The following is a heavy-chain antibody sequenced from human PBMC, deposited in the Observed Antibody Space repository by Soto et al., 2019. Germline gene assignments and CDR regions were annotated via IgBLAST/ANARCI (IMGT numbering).Heavy chain of an antibody. V-gene: IGHV3-23*01. Sequence: GGSLRLSCAASGFTFSSYSMTWLRQAPGKGLEWVSAISGSGGSTYYADSVKGRFTISRDNSKNTLYLQMNSLRAEDTAVYYCAKAGSGPGAYYFDYWGQGTLVTVSS. J-gene: IGHJ4*02. CDR1: GFTFSSYS. CDR2: ISGSGGST. CDR3: AKAGSGPGAYYFDY. D-gene: IGHD6-19*01.